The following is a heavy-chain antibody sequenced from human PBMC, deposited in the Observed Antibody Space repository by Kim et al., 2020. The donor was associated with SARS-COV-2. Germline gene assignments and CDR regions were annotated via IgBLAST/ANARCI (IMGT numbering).Heavy chain of an antibody. CDR2: IYHSGST. J-gene: IGHJ6*02. V-gene: IGHV4-4*02. Sequence: SETLSLTCAVSGGSISSSNWWSWVRQPPGKGLEWIGEIYHSGSTNYNPSLKSRVTISVDKSKNQFSLKLSSVTAADTAVYYCARVGGQGGYDILTGYYPPRYYYGMDVWGQGTTVTVSS. CDR1: GGSISSSNW. CDR3: ARVGGQGGYDILTGYYPPRYYYGMDV. D-gene: IGHD3-9*01.